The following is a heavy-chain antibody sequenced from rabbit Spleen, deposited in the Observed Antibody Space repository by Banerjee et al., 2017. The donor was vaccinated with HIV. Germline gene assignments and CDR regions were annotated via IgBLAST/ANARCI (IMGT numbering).Heavy chain of an antibody. J-gene: IGHJ4*01. V-gene: IGHV1S40*01. Sequence: QSLEESGGGLVQPEGSLTLTCTASGFSFSSSYYMSWVRQAPGKGLEWIACIYTGGSGNTYYARWAKGRFTISKTSSTTVTLQMTSLTAADTATYFCARDLVAVIGWNFNLWGPGTLVTVS. CDR1: GFSFSSSYY. CDR3: ARDLVAVIGWNFNL. D-gene: IGHD1-1*01. CDR2: IYTGGSGNT.